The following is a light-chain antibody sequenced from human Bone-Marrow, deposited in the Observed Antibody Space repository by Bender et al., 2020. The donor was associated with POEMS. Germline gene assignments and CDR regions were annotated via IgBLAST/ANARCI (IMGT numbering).Light chain of an antibody. V-gene: IGLV2-14*01. CDR2: DVS. Sequence: SALTQPASVSGSPGQSITISCTGTSSDVGGYNYVSWYQQHPGKAPKLMIYDVSNRPSGVSNRFSGSKSGNTASLTISGLQAEDEADYFCSSYTISSTLRVVFGGGTKLTVL. CDR3: SSYTISSTLRVV. J-gene: IGLJ2*01. CDR1: SSDVGGYNY.